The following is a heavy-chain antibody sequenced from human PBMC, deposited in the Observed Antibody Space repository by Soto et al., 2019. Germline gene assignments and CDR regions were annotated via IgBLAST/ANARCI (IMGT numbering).Heavy chain of an antibody. J-gene: IGHJ4*02. Sequence: GASLSLSWRVSGVLFSSFWMTWVRPGPGKGLEWLANIDKDGGEIHYADSVRGRFTISRDNAKNSLYLQMNSLRAEDTAIDYCANERLCGADCYFFDNGGQGTQVPVS. D-gene: IGHD2-21*02. V-gene: IGHV3-7*01. CDR3: ANERLCGADCYFFDN. CDR1: GVLFSSFW. CDR2: IDKDGGEI.